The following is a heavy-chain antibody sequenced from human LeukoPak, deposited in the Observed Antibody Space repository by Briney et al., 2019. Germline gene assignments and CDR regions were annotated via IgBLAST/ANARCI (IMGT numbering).Heavy chain of an antibody. Sequence: SVKVSCKASGYTFTSYGISWVRQAPGQGLEWMGGIIPIFGTANYAQKFQGRVTITADESTSTAYMELSSLRSEDTAVYYCASLPIVVVTAANYYYYGMDVWGQGTTVTVSS. J-gene: IGHJ6*02. D-gene: IGHD2-21*02. CDR3: ASLPIVVVTAANYYYYGMDV. CDR1: GYTFTSYG. V-gene: IGHV1-69*13. CDR2: IIPIFGTA.